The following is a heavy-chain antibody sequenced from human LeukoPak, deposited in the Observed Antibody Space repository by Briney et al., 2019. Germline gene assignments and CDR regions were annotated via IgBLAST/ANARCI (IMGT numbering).Heavy chain of an antibody. CDR1: GGSISSYY. Sequence: SETLSLTCTVSGGSISSYYWSWIRQPAGKGLEWIGRIYTRGSTNYNPSLKSRVTMSVDTSKNQFSLKLSPVTAADTAVYYCARDKPFHVVVIATASAFDIWGQGTMVTVSS. CDR3: ARDKPFHVVVIATASAFDI. D-gene: IGHD2-21*01. V-gene: IGHV4-4*07. J-gene: IGHJ3*02. CDR2: IYTRGST.